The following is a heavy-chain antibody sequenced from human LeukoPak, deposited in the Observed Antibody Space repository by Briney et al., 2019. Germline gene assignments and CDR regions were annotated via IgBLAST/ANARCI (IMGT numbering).Heavy chain of an antibody. J-gene: IGHJ4*02. V-gene: IGHV4-39*01. D-gene: IGHD3-3*01. CDR3: ARQPTWSGYVQPFDY. CDR1: GGSIISSSHY. Sequence: SETLCLTCTVSGGSIISSSHYWGWIRQPPGKGLEWIGSIYYSGSTYYNPSLKSRVTISVDTSKNQFSLKLSSVTAADTAVYFCARQPTWSGYVQPFDYWGQGTLVTVSS. CDR2: IYYSGST.